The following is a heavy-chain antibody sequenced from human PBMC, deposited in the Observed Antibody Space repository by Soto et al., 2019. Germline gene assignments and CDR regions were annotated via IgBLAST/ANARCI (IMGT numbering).Heavy chain of an antibody. V-gene: IGHV1-69*06. CDR3: ASGELSITSNYYYYGMDV. CDR1: GGTFSSYA. D-gene: IGHD3-10*01. J-gene: IGHJ6*02. CDR2: IIPIFGTA. Sequence: SVKVSCKASGGTFSSYAISWVRQAPGQGLEWMGGIIPIFGTANYAQKFQGRVTITADKSTSTAYMELSSLRSEDTAVYYCASGELSITSNYYYYGMDVWGQGTTVTVSS.